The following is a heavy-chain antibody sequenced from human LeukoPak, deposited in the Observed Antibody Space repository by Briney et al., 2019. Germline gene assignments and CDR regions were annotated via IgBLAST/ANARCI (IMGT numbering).Heavy chain of an antibody. CDR3: ARARGYYYDFDY. Sequence: SETLSLTCTVSGGSVTSSYYWSWIRQPPGKGLEWIGHVSISGTKYNPSLKSRVTISVDTSKNHFSLKLSSVTAADTAVYYCARARGYYYDFDYWGQGALLTVSS. J-gene: IGHJ4*02. V-gene: IGHV4-61*03. CDR2: VSISGT. CDR1: GGSVTSSYY. D-gene: IGHD3-22*01.